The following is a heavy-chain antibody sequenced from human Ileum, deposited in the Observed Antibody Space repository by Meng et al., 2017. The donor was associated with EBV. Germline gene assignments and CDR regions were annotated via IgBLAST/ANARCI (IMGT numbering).Heavy chain of an antibody. V-gene: IGHV4-30-4*01. J-gene: IGHJ2*01. CDR2: IYNSGST. CDR3: ARGQKGYFDL. CDR1: GGSISSCTYY. Sequence: QVQLQSSGPGLVKPSQTPCLTCTVSGGSISSCTYYWSWIRQPPGKGLEWSGHIYNSGSTYYNPSLKSRITISVDTSKNQFSLKLSSVTAADTAVYYCARGQKGYFDLWGRGTLVTVSS.